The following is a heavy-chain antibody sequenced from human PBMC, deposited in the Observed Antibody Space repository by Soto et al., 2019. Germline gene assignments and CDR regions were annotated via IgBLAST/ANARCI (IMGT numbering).Heavy chain of an antibody. J-gene: IGHJ4*02. CDR1: GYIFTSYG. V-gene: IGHV1-69*04. CDR3: ARSSRLGYSSGWYADY. Sequence: SVKVSCKTSGYIFTSYGIGWARQAPGQGLEWMGRIIPILGIANYAQKFQGRVTITADKSTSTAYMELSSLRSEDTAVYYCARSSRLGYSSGWYADYWGQGTLVTVSS. CDR2: IIPILGIA. D-gene: IGHD6-19*01.